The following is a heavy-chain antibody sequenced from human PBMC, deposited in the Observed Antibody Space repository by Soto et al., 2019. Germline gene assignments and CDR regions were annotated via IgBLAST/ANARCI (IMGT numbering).Heavy chain of an antibody. J-gene: IGHJ5*02. D-gene: IGHD3-22*01. Sequence: GGSLRLSCAASGFTFSSYAMHWVRQAPGKGLEWVAVISYDGSNKYYADSVKGRFTISRDNSKNTLYLQMNSLRAEDTAVYYCARDYYYDSTAGWFDPWGQGTLVTVSS. CDR1: GFTFSSYA. V-gene: IGHV3-30-3*01. CDR2: ISYDGSNK. CDR3: ARDYYYDSTAGWFDP.